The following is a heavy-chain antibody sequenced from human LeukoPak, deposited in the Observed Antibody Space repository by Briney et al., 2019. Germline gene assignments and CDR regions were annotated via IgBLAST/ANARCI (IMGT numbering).Heavy chain of an antibody. Sequence: SETLSLTCTVSGCSISSSSYYWGWIRQPPGKGLEWIGSMYYSGSTNYNPSLKSRVTISVDTSKNQFSLKLSSVTGADTAVYYCARGFCEYNFDYWGQGTLVTVSS. J-gene: IGHJ4*02. CDR3: ARGFCEYNFDY. V-gene: IGHV4-39*07. D-gene: IGHD3-3*01. CDR2: MYYSGST. CDR1: GCSISSSSYY.